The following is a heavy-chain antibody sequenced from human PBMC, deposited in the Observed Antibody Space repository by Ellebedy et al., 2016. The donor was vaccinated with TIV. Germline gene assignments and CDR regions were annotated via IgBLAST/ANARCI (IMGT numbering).Heavy chain of an antibody. CDR3: APGGGGLFDH. CDR1: GFTFSDYD. CDR2: VTTTSSNK. V-gene: IGHV3-48*02. J-gene: IGHJ4*02. Sequence: GGSLRLXCAASGFTFSDYDFNWVRQAPGKGLEWVSYVTTTSSNKYYADSVKGRFTISRDNAKNSLFLQMNSLRHEDTAVYYCAPGGGGLFDHWGQGTLVTVSS. D-gene: IGHD2-15*01.